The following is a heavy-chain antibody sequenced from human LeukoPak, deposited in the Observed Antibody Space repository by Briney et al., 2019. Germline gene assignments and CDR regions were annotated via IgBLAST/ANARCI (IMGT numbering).Heavy chain of an antibody. Sequence: SGGSLRLSCAASGFTFRSYAMHWVRQAPGKGLEWVAIVSYDGENKFYADSVRGRFTISRDNSKNTLYLQMNSLRADDTALYYCARGYSSGWSNWFDPWGQGTLVTVSS. V-gene: IGHV3-30*04. J-gene: IGHJ5*02. CDR2: VSYDGENK. CDR3: ARGYSSGWSNWFDP. D-gene: IGHD6-19*01. CDR1: GFTFRSYA.